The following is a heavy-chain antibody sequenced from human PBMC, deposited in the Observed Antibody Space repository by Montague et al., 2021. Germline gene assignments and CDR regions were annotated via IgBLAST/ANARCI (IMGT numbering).Heavy chain of an antibody. CDR3: ARVGATVTAPFGF. V-gene: IGHV4-31*11. D-gene: IGHD4-17*01. CDR1: GGSTSSTAYY. CDR2: IYYSGST. Sequence: TLSLTCAVSGGSTSSTAYYWSWIRQHPGKGLEWIGYIYYSGSTYYNPSLKSRVTISVDTSQNQFSLNLNSVTAADTAVYYCARVGATVTAPFGFWGQGTLVTVSS. J-gene: IGHJ4*02.